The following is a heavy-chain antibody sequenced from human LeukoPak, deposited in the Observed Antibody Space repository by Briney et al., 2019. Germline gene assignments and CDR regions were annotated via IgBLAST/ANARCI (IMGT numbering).Heavy chain of an antibody. CDR1: GFTFSSYS. V-gene: IGHV3-21*01. J-gene: IGHJ4*02. D-gene: IGHD2-8*02. CDR3: ARDPAGPYCNGGVCYPDY. CDR2: ISSSSSYI. Sequence: AGGSLRLSCAASGFTFSSYSMNWVRQAPGKGLEWVSSISSSSSYIYYADSVKGRFTISRDNAKNSLYLQMNSLRAEDTAVYYCARDPAGPYCNGGVCYPDYWGQGTLVTVSS.